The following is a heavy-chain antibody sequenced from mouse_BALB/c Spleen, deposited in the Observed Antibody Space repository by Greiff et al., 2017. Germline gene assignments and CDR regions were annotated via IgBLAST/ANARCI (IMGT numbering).Heavy chain of an antibody. J-gene: IGHJ4*01. CDR2: ISSGGGST. CDR1: GFAFSSYD. D-gene: IGHD1-2*01. CDR3: ARQYYGTDYAMDY. V-gene: IGHV5-12-1*01. Sequence: EVKLVESGGGLVKPGGSLKLSCAASGFAFSSYDMSWVRQTPEKRLEWVAYISSGGGSTYYPDTVKGRFTISRDNAKNTLYLQMSSLKSEDTAMYYCARQYYGTDYAMDYWGQGTSVTVSS.